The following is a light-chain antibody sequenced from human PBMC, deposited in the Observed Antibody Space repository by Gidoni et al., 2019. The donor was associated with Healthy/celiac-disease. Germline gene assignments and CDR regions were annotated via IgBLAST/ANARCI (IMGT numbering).Light chain of an antibody. J-gene: IGLJ3*02. V-gene: IGLV1-47*01. Sequence: QLVRPHPPPPSGTPGQRVTIPCSGSSSNIGSNYVYWYQQLPGTAPKLLIYRNNPRPSGVPDRFSGSKSGTSASLAISGLRSEDEADYYCAAWDDSLSGWVFGGGTKLTVL. CDR2: RNN. CDR3: AAWDDSLSGWV. CDR1: SSNIGSNY.